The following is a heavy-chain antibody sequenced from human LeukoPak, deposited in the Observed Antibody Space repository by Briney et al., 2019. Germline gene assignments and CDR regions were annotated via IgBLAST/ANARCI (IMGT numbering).Heavy chain of an antibody. V-gene: IGHV4-34*01. CDR1: GASFSDYY. CDR2: INHSGST. Sequence: SETLSLTCAVYGASFSDYYWSWIRQPPGKGLEWIGEINHSGSTNYNPSLKSRVTISVDTSKNQFSLKLSSVTAADTAVYYCARERYYYDSSGYYYVTGRPDSGYFDYWGQGTLVTVSS. J-gene: IGHJ4*02. D-gene: IGHD3-22*01. CDR3: ARERYYYDSSGYYYVTGRPDSGYFDY.